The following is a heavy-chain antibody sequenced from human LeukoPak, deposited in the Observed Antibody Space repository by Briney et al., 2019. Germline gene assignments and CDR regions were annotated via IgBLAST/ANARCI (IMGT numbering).Heavy chain of an antibody. D-gene: IGHD5-18*01. V-gene: IGHV3-53*01. CDR2: IYSDGTT. CDR3: ATTQGYSYPYY. CDR1: GFTVSSNY. J-gene: IGHJ4*02. Sequence: GGSLRLSCAASGFTVSSNYMSWVRQAPGKGLEWVSVIYSDGTTYYADSVKDQFTISRDISKNTLYLQMSNLRAEDTAVYYCATTQGYSYPYYWGQGTLVTVSS.